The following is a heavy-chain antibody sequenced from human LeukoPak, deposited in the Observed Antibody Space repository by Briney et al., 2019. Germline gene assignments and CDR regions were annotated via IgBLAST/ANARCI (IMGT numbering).Heavy chain of an antibody. CDR1: GGSISSYY. CDR2: IYYSGST. CDR3: ARAADFWSGYYSVGWFDP. Sequence: SETLSLTCTVSGGSISSYYWSWIRQPPGKGLEWIGYIYYSGSTNCNPSLKSRVTISVDTSKNQFSLKLSSVTAADTAVYYCARAADFWSGYYSVGWFDPWGQGTLVTVSS. D-gene: IGHD3-3*01. V-gene: IGHV4-59*01. J-gene: IGHJ5*02.